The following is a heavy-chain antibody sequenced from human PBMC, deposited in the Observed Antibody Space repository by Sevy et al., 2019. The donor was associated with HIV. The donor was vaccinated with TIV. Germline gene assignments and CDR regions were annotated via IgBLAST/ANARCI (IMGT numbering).Heavy chain of an antibody. CDR3: TKYSYGYFDY. J-gene: IGHJ4*02. CDR2: IYSGGST. V-gene: IGHV3-66*02. CDR1: GFTVSSNC. D-gene: IGHD5-18*01. Sequence: GGSLRLSCAASGFTVSSNCMSWVRQAPGKGLEWVSVIYSGGSTYYADSVKGRFTISRDNSKNTLYLQMNSLRAEDTAVYYCTKYSYGYFDYWGQGTLVTVSS.